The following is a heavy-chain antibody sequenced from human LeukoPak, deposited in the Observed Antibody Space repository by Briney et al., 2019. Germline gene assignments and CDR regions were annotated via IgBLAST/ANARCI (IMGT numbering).Heavy chain of an antibody. CDR3: ARDGSGWANWFDS. V-gene: IGHV1-3*01. CDR2: INAGDGNT. Sequence: GASVKVSCKASGYSFTSYAMHWVRQAPGQRLEWMGWINAGDGNTKYSQKFQGRVTITRDTSAITAYMELSSLRSEDTALYYCARDGSGWANWFDSWGQGTLVTVSS. J-gene: IGHJ5*01. CDR1: GYSFTSYA. D-gene: IGHD6-19*01.